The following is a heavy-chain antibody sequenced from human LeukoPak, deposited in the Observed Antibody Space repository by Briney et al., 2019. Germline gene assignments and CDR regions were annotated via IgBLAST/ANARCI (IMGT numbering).Heavy chain of an antibody. CDR2: ISGRGGST. D-gene: IGHD2-21*01. Sequence: PGGSLRLSCAASGFTYSSYAMSWVPQAPGKGREGVSAISGRGGSTYYADSVKGRFNISRDKSKNPLYLQMNSLRAEDTAVYYCAKFLPTHIVVANYYFDYWGQGTLVTVSS. CDR3: AKFLPTHIVVANYYFDY. V-gene: IGHV3-23*01. CDR1: GFTYSSYA. J-gene: IGHJ4*02.